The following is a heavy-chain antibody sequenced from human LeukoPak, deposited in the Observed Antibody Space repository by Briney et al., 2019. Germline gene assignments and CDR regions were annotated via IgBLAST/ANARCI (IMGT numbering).Heavy chain of an antibody. J-gene: IGHJ4*02. V-gene: IGHV4-34*01. CDR3: ANDGYKGY. Sequence: PSETLSLTCAVYGGSFSGYYWSWIRQPPGKGLEWIGEINHSGSTNYNPSLKSRVTISVDTSKNQFSLKLTSVTAADTAMYYCANDGYKGYWGQGTLVTVSS. CDR2: INHSGST. D-gene: IGHD3-22*01. CDR1: GGSFSGYY.